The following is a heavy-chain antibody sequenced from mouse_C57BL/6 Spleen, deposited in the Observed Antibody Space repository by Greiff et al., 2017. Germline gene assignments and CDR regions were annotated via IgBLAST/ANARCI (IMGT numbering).Heavy chain of an antibody. J-gene: IGHJ1*03. V-gene: IGHV5-17*01. CDR2: ISSGSSTI. D-gene: IGHD1-1*01. CDR3: ARPADYGSSFRYWYFDV. CDR1: GFTFSDYG. Sequence: EVQLQESGGGLVKPGGSLKLSCAASGFTFSDYGMHWVRQAPEKGLEWVAYISSGSSTIYYADTVKGRFTISRDNAKNTLFLQMTSLRSEDTAMYYCARPADYGSSFRYWYFDVWGTGTTVTVSS.